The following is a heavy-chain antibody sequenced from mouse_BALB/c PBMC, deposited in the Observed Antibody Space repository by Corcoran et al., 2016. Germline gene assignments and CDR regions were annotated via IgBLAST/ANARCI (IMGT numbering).Heavy chain of an antibody. CDR3: ANWDWYFPV. J-gene: IGHJ1*01. D-gene: IGHD4-1*01. CDR2: IDPANGNT. Sequence: EVQLQQSGAELVKPGASVKLSCTASGFNIKDAYRHWVKQRPEKGLEWIGRIDPANGNTKDDPKFQGKATITADTSSKTAYLHLRSLTSEDPPVYSCANWDWYFPVCGALTPATVPS. V-gene: IGHV14-3*02. CDR1: GFNIKDAY.